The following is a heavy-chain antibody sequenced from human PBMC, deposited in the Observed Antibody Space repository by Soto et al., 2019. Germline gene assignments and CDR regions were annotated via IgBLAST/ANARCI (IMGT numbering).Heavy chain of an antibody. V-gene: IGHV4-34*01. CDR2: IHHSGST. J-gene: IGHJ4*02. D-gene: IGHD3-10*01. CDR1: GGSFSAYY. Sequence: QVQLQQWGAGLLKPSETLSLTCAVYGGSFSAYYWSWIRQSPGKGLEWIGEIHHSGSTNYKPSLRGRVTISLXTXKXXFSLELGSVTAADTAVYYCASYGSGSYYNGYYFDYWGQGTLVTVSS. CDR3: ASYGSGSYYNGYYFDY.